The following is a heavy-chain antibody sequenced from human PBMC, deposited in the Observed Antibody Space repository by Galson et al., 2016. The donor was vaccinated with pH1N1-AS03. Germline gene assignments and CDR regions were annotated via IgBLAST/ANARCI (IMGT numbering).Heavy chain of an antibody. D-gene: IGHD3-9*01. J-gene: IGHJ4*02. CDR3: ARDIISTAVLTSYFDP. V-gene: IGHV3-23*01. CDR2: ISVTGGST. Sequence: SLRLSCATSGFTFSSYGMTWVRQAPGKVLEWVSSISVTGGSTYYADSVKGRFTISRDHSKNTLYLHMSSLRAEAPAVYYCARDIISTAVLTSYFDPWGQGTRVTVSS. CDR1: GFTFSSYG.